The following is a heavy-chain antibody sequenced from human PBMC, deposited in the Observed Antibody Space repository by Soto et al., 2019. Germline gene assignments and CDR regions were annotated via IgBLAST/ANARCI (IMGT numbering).Heavy chain of an antibody. D-gene: IGHD6-19*01. Sequence: LSLTFTVSGDSISSGSYWGWIRQPPGEGPEWIASIYHGGTTFYNPSLKSRISISVDTSKNQFSLRLTSVTAADTATYYCARVHVMVVAGSTFDYWGPGTLVTFSS. V-gene: IGHV4-38-2*02. CDR2: IYHGGTT. CDR3: ARVHVMVVAGSTFDY. J-gene: IGHJ4*03. CDR1: GDSISSGSY.